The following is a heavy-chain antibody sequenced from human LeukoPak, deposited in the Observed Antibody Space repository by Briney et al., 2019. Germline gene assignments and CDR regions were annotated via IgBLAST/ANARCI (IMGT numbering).Heavy chain of an antibody. CDR1: GYSFTSYW. J-gene: IGHJ4*02. D-gene: IGHD2/OR15-2a*01. CDR3: ARPHFAMSWALDY. CDR2: IYPGDSDN. Sequence: GESLKISSKGSGYSFTSYWIGWVRQMPGKGLEWMGIIYPGDSDNRYSPSFQGQVTISADKSISTAYLQWSSLKASDTAMYYCARPHFAMSWALDYWGQGTLVTVSS. V-gene: IGHV5-51*01.